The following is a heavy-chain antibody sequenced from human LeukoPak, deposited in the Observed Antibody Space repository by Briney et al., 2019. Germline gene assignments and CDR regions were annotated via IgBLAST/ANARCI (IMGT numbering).Heavy chain of an antibody. V-gene: IGHV4-61*02. CDR3: ARDKGGFLYFGEYDP. CDR1: GASISSGSHH. CDR2: IYTSGST. D-gene: IGHD3-10*01. J-gene: IGHJ5*02. Sequence: SQTLSLTCTVSGASISSGSHHWSWIRQPAGKGLEWIGRIYTSGSTNYNPSLKSRFSISVDMSKTQFSLKLSSVTAADTAVYYCARDKGGFLYFGEYDPWGQGTLVTVSS.